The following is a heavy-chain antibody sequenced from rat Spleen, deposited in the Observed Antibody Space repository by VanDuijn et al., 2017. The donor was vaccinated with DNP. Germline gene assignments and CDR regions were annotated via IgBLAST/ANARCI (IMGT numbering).Heavy chain of an antibody. V-gene: IGHV5-20*01. J-gene: IGHJ4*01. CDR3: VRAFYGYNYAMDA. CDR2: ISYDGGST. D-gene: IGHD1-9*01. Sequence: EVQLVESGGGLVQPGRSLKLSCAASGFTFSNYYMAWVRQAPKKGLEWVAYISYDGGSTYYGDSVKGRFTISRDNAESRFYLQMDSLRTEDTAIYYCVRAFYGYNYAMDAWGQGTSVTVSS. CDR1: GFTFSNYY.